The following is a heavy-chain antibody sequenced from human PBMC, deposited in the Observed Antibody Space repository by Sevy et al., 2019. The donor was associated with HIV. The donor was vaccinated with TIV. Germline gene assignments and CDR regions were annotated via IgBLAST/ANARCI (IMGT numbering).Heavy chain of an antibody. CDR2: ISGSGGST. Sequence: GGSLRLSCAASGFTFSSYAMSWVRQAPGKGLEWVSAISGSGGSTYYADSVKGRFTISRDNSKNTLYLQMNSLRAEDTAVYYCAKGLTIFGVVNVGWFDPWGQGTLVTVSS. J-gene: IGHJ5*02. CDR1: GFTFSSYA. D-gene: IGHD3-3*01. V-gene: IGHV3-23*01. CDR3: AKGLTIFGVVNVGWFDP.